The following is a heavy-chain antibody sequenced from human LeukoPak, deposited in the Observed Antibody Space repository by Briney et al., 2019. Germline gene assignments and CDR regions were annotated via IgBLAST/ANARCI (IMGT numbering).Heavy chain of an antibody. D-gene: IGHD3-10*01. CDR1: GFTFSNAW. CDR2: IKSKTDGGTT. Sequence: GGSLRLSCAASGFTFSNAWMSWVRQAPGKGLEWVGRIKSKTDGGTTDYAAPVKGRFTISKDDSKNTLYLQMNSLKTEDTAVYYCTTDQYGSGSYSWGQGTLVTVSS. V-gene: IGHV3-15*01. J-gene: IGHJ5*02. CDR3: TTDQYGSGSYS.